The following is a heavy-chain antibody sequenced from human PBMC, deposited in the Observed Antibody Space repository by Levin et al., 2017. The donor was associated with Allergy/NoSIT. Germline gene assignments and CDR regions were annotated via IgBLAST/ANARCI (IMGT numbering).Heavy chain of an antibody. CDR1: GFTFSNAW. Sequence: PGGSLRLSCAASGFTFSNAWMSWVRQAPGKGLEWVGRIKSKTDGGTTDYAAPVKGRFTISRDDSKNTLYLQMNSLKTEDTAVYYCTTSRTSYYDFWSGPRWGQGTLVTVSS. V-gene: IGHV3-15*01. D-gene: IGHD3-3*01. J-gene: IGHJ4*02. CDR3: TTSRTSYYDFWSGPR. CDR2: IKSKTDGGTT.